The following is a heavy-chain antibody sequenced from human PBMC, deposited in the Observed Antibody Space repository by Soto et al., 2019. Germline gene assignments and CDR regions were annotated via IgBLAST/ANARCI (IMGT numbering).Heavy chain of an antibody. J-gene: IGHJ6*03. V-gene: IGHV1-18*01. D-gene: IGHD2-2*01. Sequence: QVQLVQSGAEVNKPGASVKVSCKASGYTFTSYGISWVRQAPGQVLEWMGWFSAYNGNTNYAQKLQGRVTMTTDQSTSTAYLELRSPSSDYTAVNYCAQPSRGPVPADDYYYYRDVWGKGTTVTVSS. CDR1: GYTFTSYG. CDR2: FSAYNGNT. CDR3: AQPSRGPVPADDYYYYRDV.